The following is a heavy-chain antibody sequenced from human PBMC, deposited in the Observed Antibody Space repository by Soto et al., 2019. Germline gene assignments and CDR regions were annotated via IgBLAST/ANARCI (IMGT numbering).Heavy chain of an antibody. V-gene: IGHV4-59*08. D-gene: IGHD1-1*01. CDR1: SGPSSSHN. CDR2: VYYTGGT. Sequence: QVQLQQSGPGLVKPSETLSLTCTVSSGPSSSHNWGWIRQPPGRGLEWIGYVYYTGGTSYNPSLKSRVTISADTSTNHISLTLSSVTAADTAVYYCVRQGIGNLPGLVDVWGQGTTVSVSS. CDR3: VRQGIGNLPGLVDV. J-gene: IGHJ6*02.